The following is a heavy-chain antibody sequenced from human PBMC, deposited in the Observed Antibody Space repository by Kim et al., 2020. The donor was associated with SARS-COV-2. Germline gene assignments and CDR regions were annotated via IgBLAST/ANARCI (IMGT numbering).Heavy chain of an antibody. CDR3: ASALGH. Sequence: YTSARTNYNPSLQSRVTMSVDMSSNQCSLKLSSVTPADTAVYYCASALGHWGQGTLVTVSS. CDR2: YTSART. J-gene: IGHJ4*02. D-gene: IGHD3-16*02. V-gene: IGHV4-4*07.